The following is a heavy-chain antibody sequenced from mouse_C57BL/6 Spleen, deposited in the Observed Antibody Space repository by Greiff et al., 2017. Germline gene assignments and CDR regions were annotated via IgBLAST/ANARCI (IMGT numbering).Heavy chain of an antibody. CDR3: ASLNGAY. V-gene: IGHV2-9-1*01. CDR2: IWTGGGT. Sequence: VQLMESGPGLVAPSQSLSITCTVSGFSLTSYAISWVRLPPGKGLEWLGVIWTGGGTNFTSAPKSRMSISKDNSKCLVFIKMNSLQTDDTARDHGASLNGAYWGQGTLVTVSA. CDR1: GFSLTSYA. J-gene: IGHJ3*01.